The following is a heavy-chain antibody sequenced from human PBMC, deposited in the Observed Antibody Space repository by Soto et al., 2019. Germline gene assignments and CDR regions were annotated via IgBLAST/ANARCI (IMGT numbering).Heavy chain of an antibody. CDR2: IKQDESDK. J-gene: IGHJ5*02. D-gene: IGHD3-16*02. CDR3: AAYCYTMTCTHFHGYS. Sequence: GGSLRLSCAVSGFRFRDYWMSWVRQAPGKGLEWVANIKQDESDKYYVDSVKGRFTISRDNAKNALYLQMNSLRVEDTAVYYCAAYCYTMTCTHFHGYSWGQGTQVTVSS. CDR1: GFRFRDYW. V-gene: IGHV3-7*03.